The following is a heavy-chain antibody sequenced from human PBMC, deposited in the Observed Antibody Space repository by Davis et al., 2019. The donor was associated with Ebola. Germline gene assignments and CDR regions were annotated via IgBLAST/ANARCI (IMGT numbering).Heavy chain of an antibody. CDR2: IKQDGSEK. CDR3: ARKSTFFDY. D-gene: IGHD3-16*01. CDR1: GFTFSNYW. V-gene: IGHV3-7*03. J-gene: IGHJ4*02. Sequence: GESLKISCAASGFTFSNYWMSWVRQAPGKGLGWVANIKQDGSEKYYVDSVKGRFTISRDNAKNSLYLQMNSLRAEDTAVYYCARKSTFFDYWGQGTRVTVSS.